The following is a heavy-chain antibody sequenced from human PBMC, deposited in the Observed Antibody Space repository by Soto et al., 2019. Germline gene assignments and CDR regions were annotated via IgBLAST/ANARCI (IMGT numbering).Heavy chain of an antibody. CDR1: GYTFTSYG. Sequence: QVQLVQSGAEVKKPGASVKVSCKASGYTFTSYGISWARQAPGQGLEWMGWISAYNGNTNYAQKLQGRVTMTTDTSTSTAYMELRSLRSDDTAVYYCARDTASTRYYDFWSGYYDGSDYWGQGTLVTVSS. J-gene: IGHJ4*02. CDR3: ARDTASTRYYDFWSGYYDGSDY. V-gene: IGHV1-18*01. CDR2: ISAYNGNT. D-gene: IGHD3-3*01.